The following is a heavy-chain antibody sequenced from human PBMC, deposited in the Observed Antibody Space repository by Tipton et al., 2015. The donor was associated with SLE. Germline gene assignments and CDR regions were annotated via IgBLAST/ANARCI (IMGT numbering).Heavy chain of an antibody. J-gene: IGHJ6*03. D-gene: IGHD6-13*01. CDR3: ARGSGRHSSSWYYFYYYMDV. Sequence: TLSLTCAVYGGSFSGYYWSWIRQPPGKGLEWIGEINPSGSTKYNPSLKSRITISVDTSKNQFSLKVSSVTAADTAVYYCARGSGRHSSSWYYFYYYMDVWGKGTTVTVSS. CDR1: GGSFSGYY. CDR2: INPSGST. V-gene: IGHV4-34*01.